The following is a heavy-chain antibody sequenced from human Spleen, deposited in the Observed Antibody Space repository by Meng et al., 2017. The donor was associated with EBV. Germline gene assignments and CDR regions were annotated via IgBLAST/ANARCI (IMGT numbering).Heavy chain of an antibody. CDR1: GGSVSYYY. D-gene: IGHD6-19*01. Sequence: VELQEEGPGLVKRAETLSLTCTGSGGSVSYYYWSWIRQPPGKGLEWIGYVDYNGSTNSNPSLKSRVTMSADTSKKRLSLKVDSVTAADTAVYYCATWNNNGWYYGYWGQGTLVTVSS. CDR2: VDYNGST. CDR3: ATWNNNGWYYGY. V-gene: IGHV4-59*02. J-gene: IGHJ4*01.